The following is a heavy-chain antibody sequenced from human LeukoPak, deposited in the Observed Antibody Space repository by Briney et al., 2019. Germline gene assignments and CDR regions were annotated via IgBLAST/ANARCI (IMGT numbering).Heavy chain of an antibody. Sequence: SVKVSCKASGYTFTGYYMHWVRQAPGQGLEWMGGIIPIFGTANYAQKFQGRVTITADESTSTAYMELSSLRSEDTAVYYCAGGGLFRVPSAYYFDYWGQGTLVTVSS. D-gene: IGHD3-10*01. J-gene: IGHJ4*02. CDR2: IIPIFGTA. CDR3: AGGGLFRVPSAYYFDY. CDR1: GYTFTGYY. V-gene: IGHV1-69*13.